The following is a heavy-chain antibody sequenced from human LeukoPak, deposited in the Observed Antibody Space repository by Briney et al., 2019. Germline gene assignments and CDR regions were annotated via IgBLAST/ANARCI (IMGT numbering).Heavy chain of an antibody. D-gene: IGHD5-12*01. Sequence: GGSLRLSCAASGFTFSSYSMNWVRQAPGKGLEWVSYISSSSSTIYYADSVKGRFTISRDNAKNSLYLQMNSLRAEDTAVYYCARDDIVAIYYYYCMDVWGKGTTVTVSS. CDR3: ARDDIVAIYYYYCMDV. CDR1: GFTFSSYS. CDR2: ISSSSSTI. V-gene: IGHV3-48*04. J-gene: IGHJ6*03.